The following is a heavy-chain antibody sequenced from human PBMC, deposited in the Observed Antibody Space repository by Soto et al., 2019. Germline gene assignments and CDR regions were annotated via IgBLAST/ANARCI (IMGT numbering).Heavy chain of an antibody. D-gene: IGHD5-18*01. Sequence: GESLSLSCAVSGFTFSSYCMRWVRQPPGKGLVWVSRINSDGSSTCYADSMKGRITISRDTAKHTLYLQMTSLRAEDTAVYYCARDLWDRAMASDYWGQGXLVTVYS. CDR2: INSDGSST. V-gene: IGHV3-74*01. J-gene: IGHJ4*02. CDR3: ARDLWDRAMASDY. CDR1: GFTFSSYC.